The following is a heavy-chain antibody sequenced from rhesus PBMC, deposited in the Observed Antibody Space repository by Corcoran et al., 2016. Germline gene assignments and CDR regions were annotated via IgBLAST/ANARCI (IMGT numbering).Heavy chain of an antibody. CDR1: GGSISSNY. V-gene: IGHV4-173*01. D-gene: IGHD2-21*01. CDR3: AREIGVLVVVAIDF. J-gene: IGHJ3*01. Sequence: QLQLQESGPGLVKPSETLSLTCAVSGGSISSNYWSWIRQPPGKGLEWIGRISGSGGSTDYNPSLKGLVTILTDTSKNQFSLKLSSVTAADTAVYYCAREIGVLVVVAIDFWGQGLRVTVSS. CDR2: ISGSGGST.